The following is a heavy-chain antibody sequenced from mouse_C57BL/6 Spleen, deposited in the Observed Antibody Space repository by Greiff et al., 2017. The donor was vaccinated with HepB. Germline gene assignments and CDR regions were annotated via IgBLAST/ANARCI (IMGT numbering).Heavy chain of an antibody. J-gene: IGHJ2*01. V-gene: IGHV1-64*01. Sequence: QVQLQQPGAELVKPGASVKLSCKASGYTFTSYWMHWVKQRPGQGLEWIGMIHPNSGSTNYNEKFKSKATLTVDKSSSTAYMQLSSLTSEDSAVYYCARKNWEGTLFDYWGQGTTLTVSS. CDR3: ARKNWEGTLFDY. D-gene: IGHD4-1*01. CDR1: GYTFTSYW. CDR2: IHPNSGST.